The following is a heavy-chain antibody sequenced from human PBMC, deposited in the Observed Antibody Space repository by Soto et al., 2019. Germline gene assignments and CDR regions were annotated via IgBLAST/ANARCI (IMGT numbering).Heavy chain of an antibody. CDR1: GGSISSSSYY. D-gene: IGHD6-13*01. J-gene: IGHJ5*02. CDR2: IYYSGST. CDR3: ARHLDSSSHRPINWFDP. Sequence: SQTLSLTCTVSGGSISSSSYYWGWIRQPPGKGLEWIGSIYYSGSTYYNPSLKSRVTISVDTSKNQFSLKLSSVTAADTAVYYCARHLDSSSHRPINWFDPWGQGTLVTVSS. V-gene: IGHV4-39*01.